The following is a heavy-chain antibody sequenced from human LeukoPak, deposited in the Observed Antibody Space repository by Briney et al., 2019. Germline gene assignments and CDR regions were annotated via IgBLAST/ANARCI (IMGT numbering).Heavy chain of an antibody. CDR1: GYSFAGYG. V-gene: IGHV1-18*01. CDR3: ARVGAAPGHFDY. D-gene: IGHD6-13*01. CDR2: ISTYSGNT. J-gene: IGHJ4*02. Sequence: ASVKVSCKASGYSFAGYGISWVRQAPGQGLEWIGWISTYSGNTNYAHNLQGRITVTTETSTSTAYMELRSLRSDDTAVYYCARVGAAPGHFDYWGQGAQLTVSS.